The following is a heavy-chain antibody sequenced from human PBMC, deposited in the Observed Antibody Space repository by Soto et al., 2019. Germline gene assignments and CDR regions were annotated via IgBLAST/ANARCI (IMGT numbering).Heavy chain of an antibody. D-gene: IGHD6-13*01. V-gene: IGHV1-69*13. Sequence: GASVKVSCKASGGSFSSYAISWVRQAPGQGLEWMGGIIPIVGTGNYAQNFQGRATITADESTSTAYMELSSLRSEDTAMYYCARDLRAAGRPGMDVWGQGTTVTVSS. CDR1: GGSFSSYA. J-gene: IGHJ6*02. CDR3: ARDLRAAGRPGMDV. CDR2: IIPIVGTG.